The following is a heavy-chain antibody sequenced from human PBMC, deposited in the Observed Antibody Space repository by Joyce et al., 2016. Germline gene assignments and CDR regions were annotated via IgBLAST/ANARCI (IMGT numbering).Heavy chain of an antibody. D-gene: IGHD3-3*01. CDR2: VDCDGTNT. V-gene: IGHV3-74*01. CDR1: GVTFSRYL. J-gene: IGHJ4*02. Sequence: EVQLVESGGGIVQPGGFLRLSCVASGVTFSRYLMLWVRQAPGKGLEWVSRVDCDGTNTRYAESVKGLFTISRDNAKNTLYLQMNTLRAEDTAVYYCTTIFGVVVSDSFDNWGQGTLVAVSS. CDR3: TTIFGVVVSDSFDN.